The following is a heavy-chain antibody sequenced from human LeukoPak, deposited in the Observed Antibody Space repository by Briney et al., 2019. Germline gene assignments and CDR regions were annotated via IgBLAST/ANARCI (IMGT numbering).Heavy chain of an antibody. V-gene: IGHV3-20*04. D-gene: IGHD4-17*01. CDR2: INWNGGRT. CDR1: GFTFSSYG. Sequence: GGSLRLSCAASGFTFSSYGMSWVRQAPGKGLEWVSGINWNGGRTGYADSVKGRLTISRDNAKNSLYLQMNSLRAEDTALYYCARDYDYGDYPGYWGQGTLVTVSS. J-gene: IGHJ4*02. CDR3: ARDYDYGDYPGY.